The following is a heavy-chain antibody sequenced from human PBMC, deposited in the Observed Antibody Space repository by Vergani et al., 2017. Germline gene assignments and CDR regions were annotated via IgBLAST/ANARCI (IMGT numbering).Heavy chain of an antibody. CDR1: GFTFSSYA. Sequence: EVQLLESGGGSVQPGGSLRLSCAASGFTFSSYAMSWVRQAPGKGLEWVSAISGSGGSTYYADSVKGRFTISRDNSKNTLYLQMNSLRAEDTAVYYCAKTSAYYYDSSGYYLDYWGQGTLVTVSS. D-gene: IGHD3-22*01. CDR3: AKTSAYYYDSSGYYLDY. J-gene: IGHJ4*02. CDR2: ISGSGGST. V-gene: IGHV3-23*01.